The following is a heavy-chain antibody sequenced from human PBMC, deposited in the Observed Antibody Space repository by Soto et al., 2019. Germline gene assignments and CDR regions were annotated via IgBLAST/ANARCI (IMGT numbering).Heavy chain of an antibody. CDR3: ARGWLRSNFDY. Sequence: SETLSLTCTVSGGSISSYYWSWIRQPPGKGLEWIGYIYYSGSTNYNPSLKSRVTISVDTSKNQFSLKLSSVTAADTAVYYCARGWLRSNFDYWGQGTLVTVSS. CDR1: GGSISSYY. D-gene: IGHD5-12*01. J-gene: IGHJ4*02. CDR2: IYYSGST. V-gene: IGHV4-59*01.